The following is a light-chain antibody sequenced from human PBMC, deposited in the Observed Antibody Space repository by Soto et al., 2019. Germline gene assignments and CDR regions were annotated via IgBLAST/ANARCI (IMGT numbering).Light chain of an antibody. CDR3: QQYHGWPWT. J-gene: IGKJ1*01. V-gene: IGKV3-15*01. CDR1: QSISNH. Sequence: EIVMTQSPATLSVSPGEGATLSCRASQSISNHLAWFQQKPGQAPRLLITGASTRVTGIPARFSDSGSGTEFTLTISSLQSEDFAVYYCQQYHGWPWTFGQGTKVEIK. CDR2: GAS.